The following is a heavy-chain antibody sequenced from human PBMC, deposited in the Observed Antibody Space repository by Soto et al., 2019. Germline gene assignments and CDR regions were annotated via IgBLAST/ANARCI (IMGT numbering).Heavy chain of an antibody. J-gene: IGHJ3*02. V-gene: IGHV4-59*01. CDR1: GGSISSYY. Sequence: QVQLQESGPGLVKPSETLSLTCTVSGGSISSYYWSWIRQPPGKGLEWIGYIYYSGSTNYNLSLKSRVTISVDTSKNQFSLKLSSVTAADTAVYYCARAWGYAFDIWGQGTIVTVSS. CDR2: IYYSGST. CDR3: ARAWGYAFDI. D-gene: IGHD7-27*01.